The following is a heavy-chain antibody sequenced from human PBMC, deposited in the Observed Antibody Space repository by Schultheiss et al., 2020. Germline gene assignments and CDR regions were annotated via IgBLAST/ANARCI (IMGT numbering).Heavy chain of an antibody. CDR2: IHYSGST. D-gene: IGHD5-12*01. Sequence: SETLSLTCAVSGGSISSGGYSWSWIRQSPGKGLEWIGNIHYSGSTNYNPSLKSRVTISVDKSKNQFSLKLSSVTAADTAVYYCARGPDFRDIVATITSYYYYYGMDVWGQGTTVTVSS. V-gene: IGHV4-61*05. CDR1: GGSISSGGYS. CDR3: ARGPDFRDIVATITSYYYYYGMDV. J-gene: IGHJ6*02.